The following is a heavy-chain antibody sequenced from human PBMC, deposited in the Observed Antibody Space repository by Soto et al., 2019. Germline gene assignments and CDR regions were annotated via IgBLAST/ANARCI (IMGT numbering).Heavy chain of an antibody. CDR3: ARAGPLSSCGYYYYGMDV. CDR2: IKQDGREN. D-gene: IGHD6-13*01. CDR1: GFTFSSDW. J-gene: IGHJ6*02. V-gene: IGHV3-7*01. Sequence: GGSLRLSCAASGFTFSSDWMSWVRQASGKGLEWVANIKQDGRENYYVDSVKGRFTISRDNAKNSLYLQMNSLRAEDTAVYYCARAGPLSSCGYYYYGMDVWGQGTTVTGS.